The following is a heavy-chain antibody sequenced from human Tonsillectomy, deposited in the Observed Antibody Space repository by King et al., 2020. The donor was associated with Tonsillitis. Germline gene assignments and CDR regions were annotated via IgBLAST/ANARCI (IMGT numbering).Heavy chain of an antibody. Sequence: VQLQESGPGLVKPSETLSLTCTVSGGSISSYFWSWIRQPPGKGLECIGYMYYSGSTNYNPSLKSRVTISIDTSKNQFSLKVSSVTAADTAVYYCARLAGGNSANAFDIWCQGTMVTVSS. D-gene: IGHD4-23*01. J-gene: IGHJ3*02. CDR1: GGSISSYF. V-gene: IGHV4-59*08. CDR3: ARLAGGNSANAFDI. CDR2: MYYSGST.